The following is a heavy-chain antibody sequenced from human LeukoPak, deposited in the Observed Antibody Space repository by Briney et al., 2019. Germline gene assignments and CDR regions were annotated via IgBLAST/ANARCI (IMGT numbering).Heavy chain of an antibody. Sequence: PSETLSLTCAVYGGSFSGYYWSWIRQPPGKGLEWIGEINHSGSTNYNPSLKSRVTISVDTSKNQLSLKLSSVTAADTAVYYCARAPFWITMVRGAWFDPWGQGTLVTVSS. D-gene: IGHD3-10*01. CDR1: GGSFSGYY. V-gene: IGHV4-34*01. J-gene: IGHJ5*02. CDR2: INHSGST. CDR3: ARAPFWITMVRGAWFDP.